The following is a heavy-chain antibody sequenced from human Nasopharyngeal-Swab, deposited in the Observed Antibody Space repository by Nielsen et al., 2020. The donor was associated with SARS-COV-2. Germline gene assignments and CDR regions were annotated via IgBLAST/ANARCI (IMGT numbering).Heavy chain of an antibody. CDR3: ASLRADTPDFAY. CDR2: IAHDASNE. D-gene: IGHD2-15*01. Sequence: GESLKISCAASGFTFSSFGMHWVRQAPGKGLEWVAFIAHDASNEYYGDSVKGRFTISRDNSKNTLYLQMKSLRAEDTGVYYCASLRADTPDFAYWGQGTLVTVSS. CDR1: GFTFSSFG. J-gene: IGHJ4*02. V-gene: IGHV3-30*03.